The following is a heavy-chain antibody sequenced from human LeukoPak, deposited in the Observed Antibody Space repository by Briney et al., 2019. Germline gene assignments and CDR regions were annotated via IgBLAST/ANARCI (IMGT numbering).Heavy chain of an antibody. J-gene: IGHJ4*02. CDR1: GYTFTAYH. V-gene: IGHV1-2*02. CDR2: IYPNSGGT. Sequence: ASVKVSCKAFGYTFTAYHVHWVRQAPGQGLEWMGWIYPNSGGTDSARKFQGRVTLTRDTSISTAYMELTRLTSDDTAVYYCARGTCSTSSCYTFDYWGQGTLVTVSS. D-gene: IGHD2-2*02. CDR3: ARGTCSTSSCYTFDY.